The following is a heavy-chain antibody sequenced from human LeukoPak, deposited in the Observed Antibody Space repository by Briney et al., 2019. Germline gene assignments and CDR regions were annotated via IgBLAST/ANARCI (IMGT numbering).Heavy chain of an antibody. D-gene: IGHD3-10*01. V-gene: IGHV3-48*01. J-gene: IGHJ4*02. CDR1: GFTFSSYS. CDR2: ISSSSSTI. Sequence: GGSLRLSCAASGFTFSSYSMNWVRQAPGKGLEWVSYISSSSSTIYYADSVKGRFTISRDNAKNSLYLQMNSLRAEDTTVYYCTSWAGTVDGFNGPFDFWGQGSLVTVSS. CDR3: TSWAGTVDGFNGPFDF.